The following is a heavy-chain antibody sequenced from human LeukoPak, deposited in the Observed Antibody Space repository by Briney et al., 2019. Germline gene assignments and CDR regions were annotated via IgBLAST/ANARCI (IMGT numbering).Heavy chain of an antibody. J-gene: IGHJ4*02. CDR2: ISSSSSYI. D-gene: IGHD2-15*01. CDR3: ARDRGYCSGGSCYSPVGYFDY. Sequence: GGSLRLSCAASGFTFSSYSMNWVRQAPGKGLEWVSSISSSSSYIYYADSVKGRFTISRDNAKKSLYLQMNSLRAEDTAVYYCARDRGYCSGGSCYSPVGYFDYWGQGTLVTVSS. CDR1: GFTFSSYS. V-gene: IGHV3-21*01.